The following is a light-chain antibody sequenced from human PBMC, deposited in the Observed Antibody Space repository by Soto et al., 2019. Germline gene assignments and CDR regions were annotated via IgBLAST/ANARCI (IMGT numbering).Light chain of an antibody. J-gene: IGLJ2*01. V-gene: IGLV2-14*01. CDR2: DVS. Sequence: QSDLTQPASVSGSPGQSITISCTGTSSDVGGYNYVSWYQQLPGKAPKLMIYDVSNRPSGVSNRFSGSKSGNTASLTISGLQAEDEADYYCISYTSSSPLVFGGGTKLTVL. CDR3: ISYTSSSPLV. CDR1: SSDVGGYNY.